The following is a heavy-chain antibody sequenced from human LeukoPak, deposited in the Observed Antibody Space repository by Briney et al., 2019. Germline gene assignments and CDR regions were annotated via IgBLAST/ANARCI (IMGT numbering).Heavy chain of an antibody. V-gene: IGHV4-34*01. CDR2: INHSGST. Sequence: SETLSLTCAVYGGSFSGYYWSWIRQPPGKGLEWIGEINHSGSTNYNPSLKSRVTISVDTSKNQFSLKLSSVTAADTAVYYCATDSGIAAAGGYFQHWARAPWSPSPQ. CDR1: GGSFSGYY. CDR3: ATDSGIAAAGGYFQH. D-gene: IGHD6-13*01. J-gene: IGHJ1*01.